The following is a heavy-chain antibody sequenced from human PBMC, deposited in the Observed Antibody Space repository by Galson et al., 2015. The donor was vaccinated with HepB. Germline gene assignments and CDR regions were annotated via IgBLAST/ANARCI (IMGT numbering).Heavy chain of an antibody. Sequence: SLRLSCAGSGFTFSDFYMNWFRQAPGKGLEWVANINQDGREKNYVDSVEGRFTISRDNAKNSLYLQMNSLRTEDTAVYYCARAGAKTPSRHYLDYWGRGTLATVSS. CDR2: INQDGREK. J-gene: IGHJ4*02. V-gene: IGHV3-7*03. CDR1: GFTFSDFY. D-gene: IGHD3-10*01. CDR3: ARAGAKTPSRHYLDY.